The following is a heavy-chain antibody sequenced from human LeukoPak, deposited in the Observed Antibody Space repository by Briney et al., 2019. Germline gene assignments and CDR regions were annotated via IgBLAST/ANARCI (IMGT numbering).Heavy chain of an antibody. D-gene: IGHD3-10*01. J-gene: IGHJ4*02. Sequence: SETLSLTCTVSGGSIINYYWSWIRQPAGKGLEWIGRMYTSGSPNYNPSLKSRVTMSVDTTENQFSLKLSSVTAADTAVYYCARDRDTAGSGRYYFDYWGQGTLVTVSS. CDR1: GGSIINYY. V-gene: IGHV4-4*07. CDR2: MYTSGSP. CDR3: ARDRDTAGSGRYYFDY.